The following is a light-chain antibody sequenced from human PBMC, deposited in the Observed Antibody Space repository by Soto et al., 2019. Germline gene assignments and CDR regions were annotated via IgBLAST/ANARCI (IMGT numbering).Light chain of an antibody. J-gene: IGLJ1*01. CDR2: DVS. Sequence: QSALTQPRSVSGSPGQSITISCTGTSSDIGDYNYVSWYQQHPGKAPKLMIYDVSNRPSGVPNRFSGSKSGNTASLTISGLQAEDEADYYCCSYAGTYFYVFGGGTKVTVL. V-gene: IGLV2-11*01. CDR1: SSDIGDYNY. CDR3: CSYAGTYFYV.